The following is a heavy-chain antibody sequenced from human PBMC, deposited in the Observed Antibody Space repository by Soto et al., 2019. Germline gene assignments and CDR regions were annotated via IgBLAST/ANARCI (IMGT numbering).Heavy chain of an antibody. Sequence: GGSLRLSCAASGFTFSNAWMSWVRQAPGKGLEWVGRIKSKTDGGTTDYAAPVKGRFTISREDSKNTLYLQMNSLKTEDTAVYYCTTDHPHGLRLREIGFDYGGQGTLVTVSS. CDR3: TTDHPHGLRLREIGFDY. J-gene: IGHJ4*02. V-gene: IGHV3-15*01. CDR1: GFTFSNAW. D-gene: IGHD5-12*01. CDR2: IKSKTDGGTT.